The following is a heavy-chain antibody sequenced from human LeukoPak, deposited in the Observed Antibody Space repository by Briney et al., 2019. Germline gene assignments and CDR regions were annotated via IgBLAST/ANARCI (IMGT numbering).Heavy chain of an antibody. V-gene: IGHV1-69*05. J-gene: IGHJ2*01. Sequence: ASVKVSCKASGGTFSSYAISWVRQAPGQGLEWMGRIIPIFGTANYAQKFQGRVTITTDESTSTAYMELSSLRSEDTAVYYCARDPDYGWDNWTSWYFDLWGRGTLVTVSS. CDR1: GGTFSSYA. D-gene: IGHD1-20*01. CDR2: IIPIFGTA. CDR3: ARDPDYGWDNWTSWYFDL.